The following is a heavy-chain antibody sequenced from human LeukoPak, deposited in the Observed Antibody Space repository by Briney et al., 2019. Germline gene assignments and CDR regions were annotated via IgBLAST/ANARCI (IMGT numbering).Heavy chain of an antibody. Sequence: GGSLRLSCAASGFTFSNYAMSWVRQAPGKGLEWVSVIHTGGSTYYADSVKGRFTISRDTSNNTLYLQMNSLRAEDTAVYYCAREGKWLQLRYFDYWGQGALVTVSS. V-gene: IGHV3-53*01. CDR2: IHTGGST. CDR3: AREGKWLQLRYFDY. CDR1: GFTFSNYA. D-gene: IGHD5-24*01. J-gene: IGHJ4*02.